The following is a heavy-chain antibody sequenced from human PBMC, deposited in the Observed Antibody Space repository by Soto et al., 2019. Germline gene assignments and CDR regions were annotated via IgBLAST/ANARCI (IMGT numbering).Heavy chain of an antibody. CDR3: ARRDNSGYYLY. CDR1: GGSISSGGYY. D-gene: IGHD3-22*01. CDR2: IYYSGTT. Sequence: PSETLSLTCTVSGGSISSGGYYWSWIRQPPGKGLEWIGCIYYSGTTNYNPSLKSRVTISVDTSKNQFSLKLSSVTAADTAVYYCARRDNSGYYLYWGQGILVTVSS. V-gene: IGHV4-61*08. J-gene: IGHJ4*02.